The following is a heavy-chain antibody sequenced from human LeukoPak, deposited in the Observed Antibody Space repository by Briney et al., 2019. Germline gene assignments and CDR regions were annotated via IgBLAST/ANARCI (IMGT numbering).Heavy chain of an antibody. CDR1: GFTVSSNY. J-gene: IGHJ4*02. D-gene: IGHD6-13*01. V-gene: IGHV3-66*01. Sequence: PGGSLRLSCAVSGFTVSSNYMSWVRQAPGKGLGWVSVIYSGSNTYYADSVKGRFTISRDNSKNTLYLQMNSLRAEDTAVYYCAKDRETTASGTFDYWGQGTLVTVSS. CDR3: AKDRETTASGTFDY. CDR2: IYSGSNT.